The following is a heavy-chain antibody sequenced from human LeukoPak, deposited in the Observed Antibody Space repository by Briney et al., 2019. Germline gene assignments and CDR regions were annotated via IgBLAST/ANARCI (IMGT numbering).Heavy chain of an antibody. J-gene: IGHJ4*02. CDR2: INPNSGDT. V-gene: IGHV1-2*02. CDR3: ARYYGGSAFDH. CDR1: GYTFTGYY. D-gene: IGHD4-23*01. Sequence: ASVKVSCKASGYTFTGYYMHWVRQAPGQGLEWMGWINPNSGDTNYAQKFQGRVTLTRDTSISTAYMELSRLRSDDTAEYYCARYYGGSAFDHWGQGTLVTVSS.